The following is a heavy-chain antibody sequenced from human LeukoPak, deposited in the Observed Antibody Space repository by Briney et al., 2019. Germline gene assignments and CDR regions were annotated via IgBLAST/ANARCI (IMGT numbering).Heavy chain of an antibody. CDR3: ARDPPPPHYDILTGYYKADY. D-gene: IGHD3-9*01. J-gene: IGHJ4*02. CDR2: ISSSSSYI. CDR1: GFTFSSYS. V-gene: IGHV3-21*01. Sequence: GGSLRLSCAASGFTFSSYSMNWVRQAPGKGLEWVSSISSSSSYIYYADSVKGRFTISRDNAKNSLYLQMNSLRAEDTAVYYCARDPPPPHYDILTGYYKADYWGQGTLVNVSS.